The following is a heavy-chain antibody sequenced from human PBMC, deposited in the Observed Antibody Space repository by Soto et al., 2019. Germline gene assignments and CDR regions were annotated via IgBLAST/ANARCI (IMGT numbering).Heavy chain of an antibody. J-gene: IGHJ6*02. Sequence: ASVKVSCKASGYTFTSYDINWVRQATGQGLEWMGWMNPNSGNTDYAQKFQGRVTMTRDTSTSTAYMELSSLRSEDTAVYYCARVTDYDILTGSSHRPYYYGMDVWGQGTTVTV. CDR1: GYTFTSYD. CDR3: ARVTDYDILTGSSHRPYYYGMDV. D-gene: IGHD3-9*01. V-gene: IGHV1-8*01. CDR2: MNPNSGNT.